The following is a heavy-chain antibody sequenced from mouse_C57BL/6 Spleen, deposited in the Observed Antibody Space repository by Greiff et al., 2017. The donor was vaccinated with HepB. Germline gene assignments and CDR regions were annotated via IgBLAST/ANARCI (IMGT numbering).Heavy chain of an antibody. CDR3: AREAIRGAMDY. CDR2: ISDGGSYT. CDR1: GFTFSSYA. V-gene: IGHV5-4*01. Sequence: EVQGVESGGGLVKPGGSLKLSCAASGFTFSSYAMSWVRQTPEKRLEWVATISDGGSYTYYPDNVKGRFTISRDNAKNNLYLQMSHLKSEDTAMYYCAREAIRGAMDYWGQGTSVTVSS. J-gene: IGHJ4*01.